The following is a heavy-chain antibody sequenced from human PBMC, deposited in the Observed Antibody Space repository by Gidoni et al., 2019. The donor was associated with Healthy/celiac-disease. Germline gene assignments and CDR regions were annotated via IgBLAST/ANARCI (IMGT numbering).Heavy chain of an antibody. CDR2: ISSSSSTI. D-gene: IGHD5-18*01. CDR1: GFTFSSYS. Sequence: EVQLVESGGGLVQPGGSLRLSCAASGFTFSSYSMNWVRQAPGKGLEWVSYISSSSSTIYYADSVKGRFTISRDNAKNSLYLQMNSLRDEDTAVYYCARDRGDTAMALPYFDYWGQGTLVTVSS. V-gene: IGHV3-48*02. CDR3: ARDRGDTAMALPYFDY. J-gene: IGHJ4*02.